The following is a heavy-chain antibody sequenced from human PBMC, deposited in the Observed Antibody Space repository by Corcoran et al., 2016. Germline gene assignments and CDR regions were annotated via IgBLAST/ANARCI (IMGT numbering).Heavy chain of an antibody. Sequence: EVQLVESGGGLVQPGGSLRLSCAASGFTFSRYWVSWVRQAPGKGLEWVANIKQDGSEKYYVDSVKGRFTMSRDNAKNSLSLQMNSLRAEDTAVYYCARDSASDTLGYWGQGTLVTVSS. J-gene: IGHJ4*02. V-gene: IGHV3-7*01. CDR1: GFTFSRYW. CDR2: IKQDGSEK. CDR3: ARDSASDTLGY. D-gene: IGHD5-18*01.